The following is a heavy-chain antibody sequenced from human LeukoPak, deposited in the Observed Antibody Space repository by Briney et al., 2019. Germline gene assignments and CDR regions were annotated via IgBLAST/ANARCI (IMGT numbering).Heavy chain of an antibody. J-gene: IGHJ4*02. Sequence: SETLSLTCTVSGDSISSYYWSWIRQIPGKGLEWRGYIHTNGRTNYSPSLKSRVTMSVDSSKNQLSLMLSSVTAADTAVYYCTRRAPTSYGHYLDSWGQGTLVTVSS. D-gene: IGHD3-10*01. CDR2: IHTNGRT. V-gene: IGHV4-4*09. CDR1: GDSISSYY. CDR3: TRRAPTSYGHYLDS.